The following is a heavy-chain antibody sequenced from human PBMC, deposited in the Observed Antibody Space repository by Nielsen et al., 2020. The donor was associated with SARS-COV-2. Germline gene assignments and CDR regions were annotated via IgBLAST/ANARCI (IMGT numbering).Heavy chain of an antibody. V-gene: IGHV3-9*01. CDR1: GFTFDDYA. CDR2: ISWNSGSI. CDR3: AKFLSPTLLWFGAPFDY. J-gene: IGHJ4*02. D-gene: IGHD3-10*01. Sequence: GGSLRLSCAASGFTFDDYAMHWVRQAPGKGLEWVSGISWNSGSIGYADSVKGRFTISRDNAKNSLYLQMNSLRAEDTALYYCAKFLSPTLLWFGAPFDYWGQGTLVTVSS.